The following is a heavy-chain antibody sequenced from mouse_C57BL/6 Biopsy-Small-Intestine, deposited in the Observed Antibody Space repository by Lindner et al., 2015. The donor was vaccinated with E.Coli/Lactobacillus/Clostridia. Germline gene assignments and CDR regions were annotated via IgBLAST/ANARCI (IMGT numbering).Heavy chain of an antibody. CDR3: AISPGGYGIYDS. J-gene: IGHJ2*01. D-gene: IGHD2-10*02. CDR1: GYSFTGYY. CDR2: ISPYNGIS. V-gene: IGHV1-31*01. Sequence: VQLQESGPELVKPGASVKISCRASGYSFTGYYMHWVKQSHGNILDWIGYISPYNGISSYNQKFKGKATLTVDKSSSTAYMELRSLTSEDSAVYYCAISPGGYGIYDSWGQGTTLTVSS.